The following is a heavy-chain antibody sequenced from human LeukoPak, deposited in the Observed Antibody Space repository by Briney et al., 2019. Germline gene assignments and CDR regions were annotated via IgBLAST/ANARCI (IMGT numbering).Heavy chain of an antibody. D-gene: IGHD6-19*01. CDR1: GYTFTRYG. CDR2: ISAYNGNT. Sequence: GASVKVSCKASGYTFTRYGISWVRQAPGQGLEWMGWISAYNGNTNYAQKLQGRVTMTTDTSTSTAYMELRSLRSDDTAVYYCARDPEILGSSGEYWFDAWGQGSLVTVSS. V-gene: IGHV1-18*01. CDR3: ARDPEILGSSGEYWFDA. J-gene: IGHJ5*01.